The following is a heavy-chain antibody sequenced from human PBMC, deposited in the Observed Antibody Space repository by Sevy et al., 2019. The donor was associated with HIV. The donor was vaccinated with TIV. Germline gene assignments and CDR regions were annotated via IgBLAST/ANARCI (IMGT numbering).Heavy chain of an antibody. D-gene: IGHD3-16*02. CDR2: ITGSGGNT. V-gene: IGHV3-23*01. CDR3: AEGFRYKFYGEGNYHYYYGMDV. Sequence: GGFLRLSCAASGYIFSSYTMTWVRQAPGKGLEWVSGITGSGGNTYYADSVKGRFTISRDNTKSTLYLQMINLRAEDTAVYYYAEGFRYKFYGEGNYHYYYGMDVWGQGTTVLVSS. J-gene: IGHJ6*02. CDR1: GYIFSSYT.